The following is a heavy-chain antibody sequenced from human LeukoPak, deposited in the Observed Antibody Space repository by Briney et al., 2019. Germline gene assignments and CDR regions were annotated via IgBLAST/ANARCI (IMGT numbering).Heavy chain of an antibody. J-gene: IGHJ5*02. D-gene: IGHD1-26*01. CDR1: GFTFSSYS. Sequence: GGSLRLSCAASGFTFSSYSMNWVRQAPGKGLEWVSYISSSSSTIYYADSVKGRFIISRDNAKNSLYLQMNSLRDEDTAVYYCARSAGGSYYDWFDPWGQGTLVTVSS. V-gene: IGHV3-48*02. CDR3: ARSAGGSYYDWFDP. CDR2: ISSSSSTI.